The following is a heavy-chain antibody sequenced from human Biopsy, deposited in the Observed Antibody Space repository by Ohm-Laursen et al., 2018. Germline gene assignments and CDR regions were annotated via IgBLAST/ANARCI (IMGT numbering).Heavy chain of an antibody. CDR2: INQSGST. J-gene: IGHJ6*02. CDR3: ARGRGYFKLDV. V-gene: IGHV4-34*01. Sequence: SDTLSLTCAVNGESSSGYFWNWIRQPPGKGLEWIGEINQSGSTKYNPSLKRRATLSADSSNSQFPLRLTSVTAADTAIYYCARGRGYFKLDVWGQGTTVTVS. CDR1: GESSSGYF. D-gene: IGHD6-25*01.